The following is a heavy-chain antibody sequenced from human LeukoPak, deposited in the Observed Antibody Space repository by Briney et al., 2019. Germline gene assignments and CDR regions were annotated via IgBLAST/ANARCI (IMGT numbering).Heavy chain of an antibody. CDR2: IRSKAYGGTT. CDR1: GFTFGDYA. CDR3: TREVVEDYVWGSYGFDY. J-gene: IGHJ4*02. V-gene: IGHV3-49*03. D-gene: IGHD3-16*01. Sequence: GGSLRLSCSASGFTFGDYAMSWFRQAPGKGLEWVGFIRSKAYGGTTEYAASVKGRFTISRDDSKSIAYLQMNNLKTEDTAVYYCTREVVEDYVWGSYGFDYWGQGTLVTVSS.